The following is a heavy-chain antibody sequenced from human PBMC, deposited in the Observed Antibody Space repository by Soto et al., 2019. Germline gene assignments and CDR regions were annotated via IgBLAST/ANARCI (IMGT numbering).Heavy chain of an antibody. CDR3: ARDITLVGAIDY. CDR1: GYTFTSYY. J-gene: IGHJ4*02. V-gene: IGHV1-46*01. Sequence: ASVKVSCKASGYTFTSYYMHWVRQAPGQGLEWMGRINPSGGSTSYAQKFQGRVTMTRDTSTSTVYMELSSLRSEDTAVYYCARDITLVGAIDYWGQGTLVTVSS. D-gene: IGHD1-26*01. CDR2: INPSGGST.